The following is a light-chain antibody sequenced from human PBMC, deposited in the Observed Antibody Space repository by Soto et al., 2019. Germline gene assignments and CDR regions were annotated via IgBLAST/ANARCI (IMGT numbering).Light chain of an antibody. V-gene: IGKV1-39*01. Sequence: DIQLTQSPSSLSASVGDRVTITCRAGQTISRNLNWYQQKPGEAPKLLMYVVSSLQGGVPSRFSGSESGTDYTLTISSLQPDDFATYYCQQSYSIPYTFGQGPKLEIK. CDR1: QTISRN. CDR2: VVS. J-gene: IGKJ2*01. CDR3: QQSYSIPYT.